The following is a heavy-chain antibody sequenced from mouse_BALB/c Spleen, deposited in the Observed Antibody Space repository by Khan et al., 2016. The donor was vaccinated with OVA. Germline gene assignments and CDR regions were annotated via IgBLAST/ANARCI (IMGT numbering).Heavy chain of an antibody. D-gene: IGHD1-3*01. J-gene: IGHJ4*01. V-gene: IGHV2-3*01. Sequence: VQLQESGPGLVAPSQSLSITCTVSGFSLTSYGVNWVRQPPGMGLEWLGVIWGDGSTNYHSALISRLSINKDNSKNQVFLKLNSLQTDDTATYYCAKWDNSYYAMDYWGQGTSVTVSS. CDR3: AKWDNSYYAMDY. CDR1: GFSLTSYG. CDR2: IWGDGST.